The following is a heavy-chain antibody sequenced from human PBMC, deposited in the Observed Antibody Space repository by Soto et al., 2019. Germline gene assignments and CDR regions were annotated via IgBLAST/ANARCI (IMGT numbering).Heavy chain of an antibody. J-gene: IGHJ1*01. CDR1: GYTFTGYY. V-gene: IGHV1-2*02. D-gene: IGHD3-22*01. Sequence: QVQLVQSGAEVKKPGASVKVSCKASGYTFTGYYMHWVRQAPGQGLEWMGWINPNSGGTNYAQKFQGRVTMTRDTSTSTVYLELSSLRSENTALYYCASFYYYDSSGYTSQHGGQGTLVTVSS. CDR3: ASFYYYDSSGYTSQH. CDR2: INPNSGGT.